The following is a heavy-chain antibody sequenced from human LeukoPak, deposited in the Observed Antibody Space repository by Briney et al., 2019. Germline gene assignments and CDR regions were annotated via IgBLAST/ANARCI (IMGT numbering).Heavy chain of an antibody. V-gene: IGHV1-2*02. CDR2: INLKSGDT. Sequence: GASVKVSCKASAYTFTDSYMHWVRQAPGQGLEYLAWINLKSGDTKYAQKSQGRVSMTRDTSIYTAYMDLRSLTSDDTAVYYCAREGRHCGGDCYSFDSWGQGTLVTVSS. J-gene: IGHJ4*02. D-gene: IGHD2-21*02. CDR1: AYTFTDSY. CDR3: AREGRHCGGDCYSFDS.